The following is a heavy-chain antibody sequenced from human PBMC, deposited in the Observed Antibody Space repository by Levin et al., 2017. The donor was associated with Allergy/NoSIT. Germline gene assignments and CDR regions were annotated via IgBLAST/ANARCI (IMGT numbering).Heavy chain of an antibody. D-gene: IGHD3-9*01. V-gene: IGHV4-39*01. CDR1: GGSISSSISY. CDR2: IYNSGST. Sequence: SETLSLTCTVSGGSISSSISYWGWIRQAPEKGLEWIGSIYNSGSTYYNPSLKSRVTTSVDTSKNQFSLKLSSVTAADTAVYYCARQCYDILTGYYNFDYWGQGTLVTVSS. J-gene: IGHJ4*02. CDR3: ARQCYDILTGYYNFDY.